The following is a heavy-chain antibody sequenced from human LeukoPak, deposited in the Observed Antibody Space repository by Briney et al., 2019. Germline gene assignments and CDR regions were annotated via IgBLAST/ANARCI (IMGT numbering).Heavy chain of an antibody. J-gene: IGHJ4*02. D-gene: IGHD4-17*01. CDR3: ARDYGAPSGY. Sequence: GGSLRLSCAASGFTVSSNYMSWVRQAPGKGLEWVSVIYTSGDTYYTDSVIGRFTISRDNSRNTVYLQMNSLRAEDTAVYYCARDYGAPSGYWGQGTLVTVSS. V-gene: IGHV3-53*01. CDR1: GFTVSSNY. CDR2: IYTSGDT.